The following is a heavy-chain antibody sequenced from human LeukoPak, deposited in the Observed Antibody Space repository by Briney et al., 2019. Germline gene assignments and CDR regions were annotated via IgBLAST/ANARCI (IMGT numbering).Heavy chain of an antibody. D-gene: IGHD2-15*01. J-gene: IGHJ6*03. CDR2: IYYSGST. CDR1: GGSISSYY. V-gene: IGHV4-59*08. CDR3: ASFYCSGGSCYQYFSYYYMDV. Sequence: SETLSLTCTVSGGSISSYYWSWIRQPPGKGLEWIGYIYYSGSTNYNPSLKSRVTISVDTSKKQFSLKLISGTAADTPVYYCASFYCSGGSCYQYFSYYYMDVWGKGTTVTISS.